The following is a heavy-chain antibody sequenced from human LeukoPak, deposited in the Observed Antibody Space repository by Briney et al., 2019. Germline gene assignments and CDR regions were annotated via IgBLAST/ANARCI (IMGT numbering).Heavy chain of an antibody. CDR3: ARDRWNYYGSGSFGDY. V-gene: IGHV1-3*01. CDR2: XNAGNGNT. Sequence: ASVKVSCKASGYTFTSYAMHWVRQAPGQRLEXXXXXNAGNGNTKYSQKFQGRVTITRDTSASTAYMELSSLRSEDTAVYYCARDRWNYYGSGSFGDYWGQGTLVTVSS. J-gene: IGHJ4*02. CDR1: GYTFTSYA. D-gene: IGHD3-10*01.